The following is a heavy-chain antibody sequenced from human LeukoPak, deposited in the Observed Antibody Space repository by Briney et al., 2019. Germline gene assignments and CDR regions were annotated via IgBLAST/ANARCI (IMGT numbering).Heavy chain of an antibody. Sequence: GGSLRLSCTVSGFTVSSNSMSWVRQAPGKGLEWVSFIYSDNTHYSDSVKGRFTISRDNPKNTLYLQMNSLRADDTAVYYCARRAGAYSHPYAYWGQGTLVTVSS. J-gene: IGHJ4*02. CDR2: IYSDNT. CDR3: ARRAGAYSHPYAY. CDR1: GFTVSSNS. V-gene: IGHV3-53*01. D-gene: IGHD4/OR15-4a*01.